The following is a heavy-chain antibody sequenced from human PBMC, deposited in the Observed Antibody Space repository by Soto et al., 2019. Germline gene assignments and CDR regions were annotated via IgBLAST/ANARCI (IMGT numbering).Heavy chain of an antibody. V-gene: IGHV4-4*07. D-gene: IGHD1-26*01. J-gene: IGHJ4*02. CDR3: AREGSGSFYVDY. Sequence: SETLSLTCTVSGDSINSYWWSWIRQSAGKGLEWIGRVYTSGTTNYNPSLKSRVTMSVDTSRNQFSLKLSSVTAADTAIYYCAREGSGSFYVDYWGQGTLVTVSS. CDR2: VYTSGTT. CDR1: GDSINSYW.